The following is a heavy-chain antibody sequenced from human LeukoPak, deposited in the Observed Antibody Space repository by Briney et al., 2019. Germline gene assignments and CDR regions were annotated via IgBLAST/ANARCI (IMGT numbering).Heavy chain of an antibody. CDR2: VLYSGST. Sequence: NPSETLSLTCTVSGASIGSYFWSWVRQSPGRGLEWLGSVLYSGSTNYSPSLSGRVVISVDTSKRQFSLKLSSVTTADTAVYYCARANLYYFDYWGRGTLVTVSS. J-gene: IGHJ4*01. CDR1: GASIGSYF. V-gene: IGHV4-59*01. CDR3: ARANLYYFDY.